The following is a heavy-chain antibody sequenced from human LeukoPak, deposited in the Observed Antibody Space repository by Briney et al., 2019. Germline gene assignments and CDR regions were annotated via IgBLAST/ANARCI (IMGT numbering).Heavy chain of an antibody. Sequence: GRSLRLSCAASGFTFSSYGMHWVRQAPGKGLEWVAVISYDGSNKYYADSVKGRFTISRDNSKNTLYLQMSSLRAEDTAVYYCAKDSHIVVVVAATVDYWGQGTLVTVSS. J-gene: IGHJ4*02. CDR2: ISYDGSNK. CDR3: AKDSHIVVVVAATVDY. V-gene: IGHV3-30*18. CDR1: GFTFSSYG. D-gene: IGHD2-15*01.